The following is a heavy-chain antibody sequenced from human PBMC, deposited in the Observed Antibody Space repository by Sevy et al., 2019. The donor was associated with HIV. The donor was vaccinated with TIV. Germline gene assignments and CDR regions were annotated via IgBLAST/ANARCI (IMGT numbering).Heavy chain of an antibody. CDR3: AKEGGGVGVYANIEYYYAMEV. V-gene: IGHV3-23*01. D-gene: IGHD2-8*01. Sequence: GGSLRLSCAASGFTFSSYAMSWVRQAPGKGLEWVSAISGSGGSTYYADSVKGRFTISRDNSKNTLYLQMNSLRAEDTAVYYCAKEGGGVGVYANIEYYYAMEVWGQGTTVTVSS. CDR2: ISGSGGST. CDR1: GFTFSSYA. J-gene: IGHJ6*02.